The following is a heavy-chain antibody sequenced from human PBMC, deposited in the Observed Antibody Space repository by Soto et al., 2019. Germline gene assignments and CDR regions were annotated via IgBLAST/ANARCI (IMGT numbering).Heavy chain of an antibody. J-gene: IGHJ5*02. CDR2: IIPIFGTA. Sequence: QVQLVQSGAEVKKPGSSVKVSCKASGGTFSSYAISWVRQAPGQGLEWMGGIIPIFGTANYAQKFQGRVTITADESTSTAYMELSSLRSEDTAVYYCARDRGEDCSSTSCYTYNWFDPWGQGTLVTVSS. CDR3: ARDRGEDCSSTSCYTYNWFDP. V-gene: IGHV1-69*01. D-gene: IGHD2-2*02. CDR1: GGTFSSYA.